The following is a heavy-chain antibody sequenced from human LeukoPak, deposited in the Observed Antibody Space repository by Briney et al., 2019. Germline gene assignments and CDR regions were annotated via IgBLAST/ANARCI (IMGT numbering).Heavy chain of an antibody. D-gene: IGHD5-12*01. J-gene: IGHJ4*02. CDR3: AREVRMATQFDY. CDR2: LSTTGST. Sequence: SETLSLTCTVSGGFISSHYWSWIRQPAGEGLQWIGRLSTTGSTNNNPSLSGRVTMSIDTSKNQFSLKLRSVTAADTAVYYCAREVRMATQFDYWGRGTLVTVSS. CDR1: GGFISSHY. V-gene: IGHV4-4*07.